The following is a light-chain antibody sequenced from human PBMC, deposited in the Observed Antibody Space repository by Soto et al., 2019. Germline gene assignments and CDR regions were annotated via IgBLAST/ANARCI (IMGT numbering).Light chain of an antibody. CDR2: DAS. CDR3: QQRSNWIT. Sequence: EIVLTQSPATLSLSPGERATLSCRASQIVSTYLGWYQQKPGQAPRLLIYDASNRATGIPARFSGSGSGTDFTFTFSSLEPEDFAVYYCQQRSNWITFGQGTRLEIK. CDR1: QIVSTY. J-gene: IGKJ5*01. V-gene: IGKV3-11*01.